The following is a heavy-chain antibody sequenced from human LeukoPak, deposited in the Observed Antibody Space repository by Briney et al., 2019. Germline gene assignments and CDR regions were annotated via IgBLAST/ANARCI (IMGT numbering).Heavy chain of an antibody. CDR2: IYYSGST. D-gene: IGHD5-24*01. V-gene: IGHV4-39*01. Sequence: SETLSLTCTVSGGSISSSSYYWGWIRQPPGKGLEWIGSIYYSGSTYYNPSLKSRVTISVDTSKNQFSLKLSSVTAADTAVYYCASTSRDSYNLKDYWGQGTLVTVSS. J-gene: IGHJ4*02. CDR3: ASTSRDSYNLKDY. CDR1: GGSISSSSYY.